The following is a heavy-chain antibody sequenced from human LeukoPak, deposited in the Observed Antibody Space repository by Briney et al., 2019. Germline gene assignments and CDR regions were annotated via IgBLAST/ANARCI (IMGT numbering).Heavy chain of an antibody. D-gene: IGHD4-17*01. Sequence: SVKVSCKASGGTFSSYAISWMRQAPGQGLEWMGGIIPIFGTANYAQKFQGRVTITADESTSTAYMELSSLRSENTAFYYCARIVTHDYGDLDYWGQGTLVTVSS. J-gene: IGHJ4*02. CDR1: GGTFSSYA. CDR3: ARIVTHDYGDLDY. V-gene: IGHV1-69*13. CDR2: IIPIFGTA.